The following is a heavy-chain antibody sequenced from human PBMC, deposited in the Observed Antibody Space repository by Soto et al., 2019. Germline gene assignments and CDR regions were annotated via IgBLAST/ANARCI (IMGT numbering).Heavy chain of an antibody. CDR1: GFTFSSYA. V-gene: IGHV3-23*01. CDR3: ANRYDLWSGYYLYMDV. D-gene: IGHD3-3*01. CDR2: ISGSGGST. J-gene: IGHJ6*03. Sequence: EVQLLESGGGLVQPGGSLRLSCAASGFTFSSYAMSWVRQAPGKGLEWVSAISGSGGSTYYADSVKGRFTISRDNSKNTLYLQMNSLRAEDTAVYYCANRYDLWSGYYLYMDVWGKGTTVTVSS.